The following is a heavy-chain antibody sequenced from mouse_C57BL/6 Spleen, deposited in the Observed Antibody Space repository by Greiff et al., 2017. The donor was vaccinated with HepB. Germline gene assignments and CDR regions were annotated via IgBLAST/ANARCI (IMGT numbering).Heavy chain of an antibody. V-gene: IGHV1-18*01. CDR3: ARSGTGTGYAMDY. D-gene: IGHD4-1*01. J-gene: IGHJ4*01. Sequence: VQLQQSGPELVKPGASVKIPCKASGYTFTDYNMDWVKQSHGKSLEWIGDINPNNGGTIYNQKFKGKATLTVDKSSSTAYMELCSLTAEDTAVYYCARSGTGTGYAMDYWGQGTSVTVSS. CDR1: GYTFTDYN. CDR2: INPNNGGT.